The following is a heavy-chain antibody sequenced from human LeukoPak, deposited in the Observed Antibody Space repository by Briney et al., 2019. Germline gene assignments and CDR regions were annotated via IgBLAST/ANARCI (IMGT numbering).Heavy chain of an antibody. CDR2: ISSSSSYI. Sequence: GGSLRPSCAASGFTFSSYSMNWVRQAPGKGLEWVSSISSSSSYIYYADSVKGRFTISRDNAKNSLYLQMNSLRAEDTALYYCARDYGDSTGGLSYFDYWGQGTLVTVSS. V-gene: IGHV3-21*01. D-gene: IGHD4-17*01. CDR1: GFTFSSYS. CDR3: ARDYGDSTGGLSYFDY. J-gene: IGHJ4*02.